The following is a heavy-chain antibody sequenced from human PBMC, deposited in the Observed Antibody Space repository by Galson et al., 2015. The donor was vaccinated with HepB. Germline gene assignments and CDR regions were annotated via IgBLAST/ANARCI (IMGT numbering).Heavy chain of an antibody. CDR3: ARHKGCTTTTCYGWD. J-gene: IGHJ4*02. V-gene: IGHV5-10-1*01. Sequence: QSGAEVKKPGESLRISCTGSGYTFRSYWISWVRQMPGKGLEWMGRIDPSDSSTKYNPSFQGHVTVSADSSTSTAFLQWSSLRASDSAVYYCARHKGCTTTTCYGWDWGQGTLVTVSP. CDR2: IDPSDSST. D-gene: IGHD2-2*01. CDR1: GYTFRSYW.